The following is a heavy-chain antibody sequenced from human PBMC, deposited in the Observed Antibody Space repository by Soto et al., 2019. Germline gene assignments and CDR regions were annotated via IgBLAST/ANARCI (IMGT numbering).Heavy chain of an antibody. V-gene: IGHV3-33*01. D-gene: IGHD3-16*01. Sequence: GGSLRLSCAASGFTFSSYGMHWVRQAPGKGLEWVAFIWHDGGNKFYAESVKGRFTISRDNSKNTLYLQMTSLSAEDTAMYYCARDGDVNTGFGKDYWGQGTLVTSPQ. CDR1: GFTFSSYG. CDR3: ARDGDVNTGFGKDY. J-gene: IGHJ4*02. CDR2: IWHDGGNK.